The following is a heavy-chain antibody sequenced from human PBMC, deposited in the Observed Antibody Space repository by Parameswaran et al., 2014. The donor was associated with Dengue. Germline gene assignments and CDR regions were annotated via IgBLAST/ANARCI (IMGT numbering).Heavy chain of an antibody. V-gene: IGHV1-69*01. CDR2: IIPIFGTA. CDR3: ARADCSSTSCYSGGYYYYYMDV. D-gene: IGHD2-2*01. J-gene: IGHJ6*03. Sequence: WVRQAPGQGLEWMGGIIPIFGTANYAQKFQGRVTITADESTSTAYMELSSLRSEDTAVYYCARADCSSTSCYSGGYYYYYMDVWGKGPRSPSP.